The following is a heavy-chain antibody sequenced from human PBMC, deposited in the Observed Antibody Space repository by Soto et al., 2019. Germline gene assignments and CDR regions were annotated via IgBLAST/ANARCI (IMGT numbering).Heavy chain of an antibody. Sequence: SVKVSCKASGGTFSSYAISWVRQAPGQGLEWMGGIIPIFGTANYAQKFQGRVTITADESTSTAYMELSSLRSEDTAVYYCAGRNFYVETAMVKYSSGWSYYYYGMDVWGQGTTVTVYS. J-gene: IGHJ6*02. CDR3: AGRNFYVETAMVKYSSGWSYYYYGMDV. D-gene: IGHD6-19*01. V-gene: IGHV1-69*13. CDR2: IIPIFGTA. CDR1: GGTFSSYA.